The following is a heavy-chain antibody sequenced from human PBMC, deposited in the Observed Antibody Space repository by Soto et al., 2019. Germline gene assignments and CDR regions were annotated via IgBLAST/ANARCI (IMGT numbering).Heavy chain of an antibody. Sequence: SETLYLTCTVSGGSISRYYWSWIRQPPGKGLEWIRYVYYSGSTNYNPSLKSRVTISVDTSKNRFSLKLSSVTAADTAVYYCARGWRWRRNPKLLGYCGKGTLGAVCS. CDR1: GGSISRYY. V-gene: IGHV4-59*01. CDR3: ARGWRWRRNPKLLGY. D-gene: IGHD2-21*01. CDR2: VYYSGST. J-gene: IGHJ4*02.